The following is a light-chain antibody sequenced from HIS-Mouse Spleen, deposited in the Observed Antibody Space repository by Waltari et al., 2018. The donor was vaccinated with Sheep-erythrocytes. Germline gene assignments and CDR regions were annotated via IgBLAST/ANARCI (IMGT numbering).Light chain of an antibody. CDR2: DVS. Sequence: HSALTQPASVSGSPGQSITISCTGTSSDVGGYNYVSWYQQHPGKAPTLMISDVSNRPSGVSNRFSGSKSGNTASLTISGLQAEDEADYYCSSYTSSSTWVFGGGTKLTVL. V-gene: IGLV2-14*03. CDR1: SSDVGGYNY. CDR3: SSYTSSSTWV. J-gene: IGLJ3*02.